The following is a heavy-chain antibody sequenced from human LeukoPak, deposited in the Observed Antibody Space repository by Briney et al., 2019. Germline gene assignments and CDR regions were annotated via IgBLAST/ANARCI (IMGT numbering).Heavy chain of an antibody. Sequence: SVKVSCKASGFTFTSSAVQWVRQARGQRLEWIGWIVVGSGNTNYAQKFQERVTITRDMSTSTAYMELSSLRSEDTAVYYCAADVPAYCSGGSCPLTYYYGMDVWGQGTTVTVSS. V-gene: IGHV1-58*01. CDR3: AADVPAYCSGGSCPLTYYYGMDV. CDR2: IVVGSGNT. J-gene: IGHJ6*02. CDR1: GFTFTSSA. D-gene: IGHD2-15*01.